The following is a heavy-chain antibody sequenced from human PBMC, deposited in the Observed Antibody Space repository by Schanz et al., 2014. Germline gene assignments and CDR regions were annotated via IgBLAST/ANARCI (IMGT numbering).Heavy chain of an antibody. CDR3: ARDADYNPTSDFWYDAYDF. V-gene: IGHV3-7*01. D-gene: IGHD1-1*01. CDR2: IEGDGTRT. J-gene: IGHJ3*01. Sequence: VQLVESGGTLVQPGGSLIISCAASGFTFSSYWMVWLRQAPGKGLEWVANIEGDGTRTYYVDSVKGRFTVSRDNAENSLYLHMRSLRVDDTAVYYCARDADYNPTSDFWYDAYDFWGQGTVVTVSS. CDR1: GFTFSSYW.